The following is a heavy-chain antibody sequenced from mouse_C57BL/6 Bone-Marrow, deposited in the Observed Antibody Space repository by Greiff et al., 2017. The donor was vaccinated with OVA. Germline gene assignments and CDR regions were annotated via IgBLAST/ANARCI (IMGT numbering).Heavy chain of an antibody. Sequence: VQLQQSGAELARPGASVKLSCKASGYTFTSYGISWVKQRTGQGLEWIGEIYPRSGNTYYNEKFKGKATLTADKSSSTAYMELRSLTSEDSAVYFCARRDYFGNNPDWYFDVWGTGTTVTVAS. CDR2: IYPRSGNT. CDR1: GYTFTSYG. V-gene: IGHV1-81*01. J-gene: IGHJ1*03. CDR3: ARRDYFGNNPDWYFDV. D-gene: IGHD1-1*01.